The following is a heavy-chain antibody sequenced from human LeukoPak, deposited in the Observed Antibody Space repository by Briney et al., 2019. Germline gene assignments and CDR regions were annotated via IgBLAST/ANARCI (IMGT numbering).Heavy chain of an antibody. CDR1: GYTFTDYY. Sequence: ASVKISCKASGYTFTDYYMHWVQQAPGKGLEWMGRVDPEDGETIYVEKFQGRVTITADTSTDTAYMELSSLRSEDTAVYYCAPSQTSSSFGNWFDPWGQGTLVTVSS. D-gene: IGHD6-13*01. CDR2: VDPEDGET. V-gene: IGHV1-69-2*01. J-gene: IGHJ5*02. CDR3: APSQTSSSFGNWFDP.